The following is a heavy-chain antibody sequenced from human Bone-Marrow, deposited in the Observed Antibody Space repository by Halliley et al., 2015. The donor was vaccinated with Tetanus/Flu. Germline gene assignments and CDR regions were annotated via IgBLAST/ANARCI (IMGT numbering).Heavy chain of an antibody. D-gene: IGHD1-26*01. V-gene: IGHV4-59*08. CDR3: ARGVGTTRLRAFDI. J-gene: IGHJ3*02. CDR2: LHKSGNT. Sequence: TLSLTCTVSGGSIGGSFWSWIRQPPGKGLEWIGYLHKSGNTNYSPSLKSRVSISGDTSKNQVSLKLTSVAAADTAMYFCARGVGTTRLRAFDIWGQGTMVIVSS. CDR1: GGSIGGSF.